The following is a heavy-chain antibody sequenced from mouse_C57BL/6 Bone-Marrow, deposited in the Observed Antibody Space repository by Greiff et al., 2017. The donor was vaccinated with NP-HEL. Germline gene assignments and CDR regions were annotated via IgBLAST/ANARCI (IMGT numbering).Heavy chain of an antibody. J-gene: IGHJ2*01. D-gene: IGHD2-12*01. CDR3: GRYSYESGYFDY. Sequence: VQLQQPGAELVKPGASVKLSCKASGYTFTNYWMHWVKQRPGRGLEWIGRIDPNSGGTKYNEKFKSKATLTVNKPSSTAYMQISSLTSEEDAVCYCGRYSYESGYFDYWGQGTTLTVSS. CDR1: GYTFTNYW. CDR2: IDPNSGGT. V-gene: IGHV1-72*01.